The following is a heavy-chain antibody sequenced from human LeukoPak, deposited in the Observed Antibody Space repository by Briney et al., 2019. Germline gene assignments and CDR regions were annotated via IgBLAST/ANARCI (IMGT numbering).Heavy chain of an antibody. J-gene: IGHJ5*02. Sequence: KPSETLSLTCAVYGGSFSGYYWSWIRQPPGKGLEWIGEINHSGSTNYNPSLESRVTISVDTSKNQFSLKLSSVTAADTAVYYCARGLRALRYCSSTSCYTRWFDPWGQGTLVTVSS. CDR3: ARGLRALRYCSSTSCYTRWFDP. CDR2: INHSGST. D-gene: IGHD2-2*02. V-gene: IGHV4-34*01. CDR1: GGSFSGYY.